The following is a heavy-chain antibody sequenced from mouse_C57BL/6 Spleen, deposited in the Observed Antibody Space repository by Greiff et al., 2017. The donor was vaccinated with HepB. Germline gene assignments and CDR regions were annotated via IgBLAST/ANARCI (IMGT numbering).Heavy chain of an antibody. J-gene: IGHJ4*01. Sequence: EVQRVESGGDLVKPGGSLKLSCAASGFTFSSYGMSWVRQTPDKRLEWVATISSGGSYTYYPDSVKGRFTISRDNAKNTLYLQMSSLKSEDTAMYYCARHKDYYGNYEDAMDYWGQGTSVTGSS. CDR1: GFTFSSYG. CDR3: ARHKDYYGNYEDAMDY. CDR2: ISSGGSYT. D-gene: IGHD2-1*01. V-gene: IGHV5-6*01.